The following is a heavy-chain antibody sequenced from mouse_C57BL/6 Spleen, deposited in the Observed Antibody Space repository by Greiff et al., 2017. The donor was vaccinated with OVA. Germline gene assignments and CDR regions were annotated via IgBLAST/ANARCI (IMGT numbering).Heavy chain of an antibody. V-gene: IGHV1-76*01. CDR2: IYPGSGNT. CDR3: ARRGPTVVDY. CDR1: GYTFTDYY. D-gene: IGHD1-1*01. J-gene: IGHJ2*01. Sequence: QVHVKQSGAELVRPGASVKLSCKASGYTFTDYYINWVKQRPGQGLEWIARIYPGSGNTYYNEKFKGKATLTAEKSSSTAYMQLSSLTSEDSAVYFCARRGPTVVDYWGQGTTLTVSS.